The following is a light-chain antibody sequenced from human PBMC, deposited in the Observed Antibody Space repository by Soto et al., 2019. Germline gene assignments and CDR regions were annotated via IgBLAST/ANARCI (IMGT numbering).Light chain of an antibody. CDR3: QKYNSAPWT. J-gene: IGKJ1*01. CDR1: QGISNF. V-gene: IGKV1-27*01. Sequence: DIQMTQSPSSLSASVGDRVTITCRASQGISNFLAWHQQKPGKVPKLLIYAASTLQSGVPSRFSGSGSGTDFTLTITSLQPADVATYYCQKYNSAPWTFGQGTRVEIK. CDR2: AAS.